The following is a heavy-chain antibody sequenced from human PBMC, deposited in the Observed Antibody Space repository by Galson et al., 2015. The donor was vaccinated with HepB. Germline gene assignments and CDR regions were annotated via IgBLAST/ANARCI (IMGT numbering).Heavy chain of an antibody. V-gene: IGHV3-7*03. Sequence: SLRLSCAASGFTFSSYWMSWVRQAPGKGLEWVANIKQDGSEKYYVDSVKGRFTISRDNAKNSLYLQMNSLRAEDTAVYYCAREIAAALGGEDYWGQGTLVTVSS. D-gene: IGHD6-13*01. J-gene: IGHJ4*02. CDR1: GFTFSSYW. CDR3: AREIAAALGGEDY. CDR2: IKQDGSEK.